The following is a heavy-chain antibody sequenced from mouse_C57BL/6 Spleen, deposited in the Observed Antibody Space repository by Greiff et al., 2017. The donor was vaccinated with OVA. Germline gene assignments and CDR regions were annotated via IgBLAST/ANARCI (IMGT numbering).Heavy chain of an antibody. J-gene: IGHJ3*01. CDR1: GYTFTDYY. V-gene: IGHV1-76*01. CDR3: ARAEDPSWFAY. CDR2: IYPGNGNT. Sequence: VQLQQSGAELVRPGASVKLSCKASGYTFTDYYINWVKQRPGQGLEWIARIYPGNGNTYYNEKFKGKATLTAEKSSSTAYMQLSSLTSEDSAVYFCARAEDPSWFAYWGQGTLVTVSA.